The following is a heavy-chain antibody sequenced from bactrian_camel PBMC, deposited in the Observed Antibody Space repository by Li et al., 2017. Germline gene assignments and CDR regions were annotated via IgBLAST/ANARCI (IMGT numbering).Heavy chain of an antibody. CDR2: IGRFNSRT. D-gene: IGHD4*01. Sequence: HVQLVESGGGSVQAGGSLRLSCAASGPTYSAIYVGWFRQAPGKEREGVARIGRFNSRTLYADSVKGRFTISQDNTRNTIYLQMDSLEPEDTAVYYCAASTIASNENALSPDRYTYWGQGTQVT. J-gene: IGHJ4*01. CDR1: GPTYSAIY. V-gene: IGHV3-2*01. CDR3: AASTIASNENALSPDRYTY.